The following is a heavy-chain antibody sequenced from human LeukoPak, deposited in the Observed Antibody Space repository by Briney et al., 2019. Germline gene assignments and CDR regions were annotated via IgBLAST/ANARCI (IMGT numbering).Heavy chain of an antibody. CDR2: IIPIFGTA. J-gene: IGHJ4*02. V-gene: IGHV1-69*13. CDR3: ASGKRQTVYEFDY. Sequence: TVKVSCKASGGTFSSYAISWVRQAPGQGLEWMGGIIPIFGTANYAQKFQGRVTITADESTSTAYMELSSLRSEDTAVYYCASGKRQTVYEFDYWGQGTLVTVSS. D-gene: IGHD2/OR15-2a*01. CDR1: GGTFSSYA.